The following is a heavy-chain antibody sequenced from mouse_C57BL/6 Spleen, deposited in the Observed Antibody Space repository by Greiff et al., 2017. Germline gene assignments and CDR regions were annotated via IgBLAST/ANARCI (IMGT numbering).Heavy chain of an antibody. CDR2: ISSGSSTI. V-gene: IGHV5-17*01. CDR3: ARRGNYLYAMDY. D-gene: IGHD1-1*01. Sequence: EVKVVESGGGLVKPGGSLKLSCAASGFTFSDSGMHWVRQAPEKGLEWVAYISSGSSTIYSADTVKGRFTISRDNAKNTLFLQMTSLRSDDTAMYYCARRGNYLYAMDYWGQGTSVTVSS. CDR1: GFTFSDSG. J-gene: IGHJ4*01.